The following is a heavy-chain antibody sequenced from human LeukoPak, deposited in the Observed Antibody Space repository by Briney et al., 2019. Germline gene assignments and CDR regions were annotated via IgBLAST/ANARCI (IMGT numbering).Heavy chain of an antibody. CDR2: ISRSGDNT. D-gene: IGHD3-10*01. CDR1: GFTFSGYA. J-gene: IGHJ5*02. CDR3: AKAGANWFDP. V-gene: IGHV3-23*01. Sequence: GSLRLTCAASGFTFSGYAMSWVRQAPGKGLQWVSTISRSGDNTYYADPVKGRFTISRDNSKNTLYVQMNSLRAEDTAIYYCAKAGANWFDPWGQGTLVTVSS.